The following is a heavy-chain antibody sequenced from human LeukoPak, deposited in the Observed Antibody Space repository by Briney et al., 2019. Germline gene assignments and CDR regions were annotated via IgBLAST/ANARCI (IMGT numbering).Heavy chain of an antibody. CDR2: ISAYNGNT. Sequence: ASVKVSCKASGYTFTSYGISWVRQAPGQGLEWMGWISAYNGNTNYAQKLQGRVTMTTDTSTSTAYMELRSLRSDDTAVYYCARDVALGPAGYCSSTSCRSGGIDYWGQGTLVTVSS. V-gene: IGHV1-18*04. D-gene: IGHD2-2*01. CDR3: ARDVALGPAGYCSSTSCRSGGIDY. CDR1: GYTFTSYG. J-gene: IGHJ4*02.